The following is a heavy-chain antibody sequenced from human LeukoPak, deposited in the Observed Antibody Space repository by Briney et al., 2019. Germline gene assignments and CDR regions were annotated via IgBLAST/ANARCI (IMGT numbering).Heavy chain of an antibody. V-gene: IGHV3-48*02. CDR3: ARDGLHTAHFDY. CDR1: GLTFSTYT. Sequence: GGSLRLSCAASGLTFSTYTMNWVRQAPGKGLEWVSTVSDSSDVHYSDSVKGRFTISRDYARNSLYLQMNSLRDEDTAVYYCARDGLHTAHFDYWGQGTLVTVSS. J-gene: IGHJ4*02. D-gene: IGHD5-18*01. CDR2: VSDSSDV.